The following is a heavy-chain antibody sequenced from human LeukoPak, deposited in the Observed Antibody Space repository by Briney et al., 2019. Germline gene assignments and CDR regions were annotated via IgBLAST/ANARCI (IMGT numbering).Heavy chain of an antibody. CDR1: GFNLNSYA. CDR3: ARSTLRYFDWEEDYMDV. CDR2: IVHSSNT. V-gene: IGHV3-23*01. D-gene: IGHD3-9*01. J-gene: IGHJ6*03. Sequence: SGGSLRLSCVASGFNLNSYAMNWVRQAPGKGLEWVSGIVHSSNTYYGDSVKGRFTISTDNSKNTLYLQMNSLRAEDTAVYYCARSTLRYFDWEEDYMDVWGKGTTVTVSS.